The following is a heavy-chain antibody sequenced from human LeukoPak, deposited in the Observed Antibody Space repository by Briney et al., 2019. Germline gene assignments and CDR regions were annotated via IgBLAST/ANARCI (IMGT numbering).Heavy chain of an antibody. Sequence: GASVKVSCKASGYTFTGYYMHWVRQAPGQGLEWMGWINPKSGGTNYVQRFQGRVTMTRDTCISTAYMELSRLRSDDTAVYYCASMLWNYENRITMVRGVIFDYWGPGTLVTVSS. CDR2: INPKSGGT. CDR1: GYTFTGYY. CDR3: ASMLWNYENRITMVRGVIFDY. J-gene: IGHJ4*02. V-gene: IGHV1-2*02. D-gene: IGHD3-10*01.